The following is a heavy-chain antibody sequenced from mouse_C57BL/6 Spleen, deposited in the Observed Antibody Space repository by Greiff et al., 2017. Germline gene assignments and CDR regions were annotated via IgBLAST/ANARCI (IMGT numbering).Heavy chain of an antibody. J-gene: IGHJ3*01. CDR1: GYTFTDYE. V-gene: IGHV1-15*01. Sequence: VQLQQSGAELVRPGASVTLSCKASGYTFTDYEMHWVKQTPVHGLEWIGAIDPETGGTAYNQKFKGKAILTADKSSSTAYMELRSLTSEDSAVYYCTRGTLFAYWGQGTLVTVSA. CDR2: IDPETGGT. CDR3: TRGTLFAY.